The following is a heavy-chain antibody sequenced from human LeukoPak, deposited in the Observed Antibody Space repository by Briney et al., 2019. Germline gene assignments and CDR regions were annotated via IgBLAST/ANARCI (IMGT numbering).Heavy chain of an antibody. Sequence: ASVKVSCKASGYTFTGYYIHWVRQAPGQGLEWMGWINPNNGDTAYAQKFQGRVTMTRDTSISTGYMELSRLRSDDTAVYPCARDLGLFCVYYWGQGTLVTVSS. CDR2: INPNNGDT. J-gene: IGHJ4*02. CDR3: ARDLGLFCVYY. D-gene: IGHD3-22*01. CDR1: GYTFTGYY. V-gene: IGHV1-2*02.